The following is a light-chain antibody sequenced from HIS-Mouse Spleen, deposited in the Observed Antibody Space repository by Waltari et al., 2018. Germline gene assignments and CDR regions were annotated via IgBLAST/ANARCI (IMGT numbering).Light chain of an antibody. Sequence: SYELTQPPSVSVSPGQTARITCPGDALPKKYAYWYQQKSGQAPGLVIHEDSKPPSGITERFSGSSSGTMATLTISGAQVEDEADYYCYSTDSSGNHRVFGGGTKLTVL. J-gene: IGLJ2*01. V-gene: IGLV3-10*01. CDR1: ALPKKY. CDR2: EDS. CDR3: YSTDSSGNHRV.